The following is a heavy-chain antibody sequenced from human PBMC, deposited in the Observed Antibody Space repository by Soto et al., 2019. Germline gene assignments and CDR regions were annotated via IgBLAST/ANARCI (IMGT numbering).Heavy chain of an antibody. CDR2: IHYSGSI. D-gene: IGHD3-22*01. CDR3: ARVSFDYYYDSSGYYLQT. J-gene: IGHJ4*02. CDR1: GGSISSYY. V-gene: IGHV4-59*01. Sequence: SETLSLTCTVSGGSISSYYWSWIRQPPGKGLEWIGYIHYSGSINYNPSLKSRVTISVDTSKKQFSLKLSSVTAADTAVYYCARVSFDYYYDSSGYYLQTWGQGALVTVSS.